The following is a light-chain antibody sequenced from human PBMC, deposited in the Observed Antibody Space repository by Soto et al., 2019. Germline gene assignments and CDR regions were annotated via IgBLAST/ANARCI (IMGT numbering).Light chain of an antibody. V-gene: IGKV3-20*01. Sequence: TASQFVSSRSLAWYQQKLGQAPRLLIYGASNRATGIPGRFSASGSGTDFTLTITPLEPEDFAVYFCQQYANSPITFGQGTRLEIK. CDR2: GAS. CDR3: QQYANSPIT. CDR1: QFVSSRS. J-gene: IGKJ5*01.